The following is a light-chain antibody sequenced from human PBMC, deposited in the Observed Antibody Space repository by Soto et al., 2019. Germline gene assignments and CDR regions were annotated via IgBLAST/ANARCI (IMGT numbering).Light chain of an antibody. CDR2: DVS. J-gene: IGKJ5*01. CDR3: QQFNTYPIT. Sequence: AIQLTQSPSSLSASVGDRVTITCRASQDIRGALAWYQQKPGKPPKLLIFDVSSLQRGVPSRFSGSGSGTDFALTISSLQAEDFATYYGQQFNTYPITFGQGTRLEIK. V-gene: IGKV1-13*02. CDR1: QDIRGA.